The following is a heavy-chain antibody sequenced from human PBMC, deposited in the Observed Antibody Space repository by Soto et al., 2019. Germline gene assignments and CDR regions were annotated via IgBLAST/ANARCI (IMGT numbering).Heavy chain of an antibody. V-gene: IGHV3-9*01. CDR3: AISQDRGGRTTFIY. Sequence: GGSLRLSCAVSGFTFDDNAMHWVRQAPEKGLERVSGINWKSDIGYADSVKGRFTISRDNAENSLYLQMNSLRAEDTALYYCAISQDRGGRTTFIYWGQGTQVTVSS. J-gene: IGHJ4*02. D-gene: IGHD3-16*01. CDR1: GFTFDDNA. CDR2: INWKSDI.